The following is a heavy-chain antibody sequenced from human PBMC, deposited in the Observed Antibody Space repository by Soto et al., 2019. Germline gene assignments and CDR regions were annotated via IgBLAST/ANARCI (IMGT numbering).Heavy chain of an antibody. J-gene: IGHJ6*02. V-gene: IGHV4-61*01. D-gene: IGHD5-12*01. CDR2: IYYSGST. CDR1: GGSVSSGSYY. CDR3: ARDYLLRERWLQNYYYGMDV. Sequence: SETLSLTCTVSGGSVSSGSYYWSWIRQPPGKGLEWIGYIYYSGSTNYNPSLKSRVTISVDTSKNQFSLKLSSVTAADTAVYYCARDYLLRERWLQNYYYGMDVWGQGTTVT.